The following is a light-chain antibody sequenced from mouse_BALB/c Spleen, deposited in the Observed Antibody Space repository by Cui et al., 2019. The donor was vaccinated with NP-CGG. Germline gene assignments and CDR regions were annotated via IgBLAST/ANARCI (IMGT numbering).Light chain of an antibody. CDR3: ALWYSNHWV. CDR1: TGAVTTSNY. Sequence: AVVNQASALTTSPGETVTLTCRSSTGAVTTSNYANWVQEKPDHLFTGLIGGTNNRAPGVPARFSGSLIGDKAALTITGTQTEDEAIYFCALWYSNHWVFGGGTKLTVL. CDR2: GTN. V-gene: IGLV1*01. J-gene: IGLJ1*01.